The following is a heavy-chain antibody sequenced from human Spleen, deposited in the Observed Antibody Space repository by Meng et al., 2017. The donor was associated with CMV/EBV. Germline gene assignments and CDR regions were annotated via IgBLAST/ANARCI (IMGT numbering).Heavy chain of an antibody. D-gene: IGHD2-21*01. CDR1: GGYY. J-gene: IGHJ5*02. CDR2: IYYSGST. CDR3: ARDGKSPYCGGDCYSAGQFDP. V-gene: IGHV4-30-4*06. Sequence: GGYYWSWIRQHPGKGLEWIGYIYYSGSTYYNPSLKSRVTISVDTSKNQFSLKLSSVTAADTAVYYCARDGKSPYCGGDCYSAGQFDPWGQGTLVTVSS.